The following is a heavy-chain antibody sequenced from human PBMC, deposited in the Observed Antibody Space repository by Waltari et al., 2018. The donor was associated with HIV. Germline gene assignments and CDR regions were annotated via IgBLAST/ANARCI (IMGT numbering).Heavy chain of an antibody. J-gene: IGHJ4*02. Sequence: QVQLVQSGAEVKKTGASAKVSCKASGYTFTSYDINWLRQATGKGLEWLGWMHPNSGNAGYAQGFQSRVTMTRNTTVSAAYMELSRLRSEDTAVYFCARGPQDYPKYYLDCWGQGTRVTVSS. CDR3: ARGPQDYPKYYLDC. CDR1: GYTFTSYD. CDR2: MHPNSGNA. D-gene: IGHD4-17*01. V-gene: IGHV1-8*01.